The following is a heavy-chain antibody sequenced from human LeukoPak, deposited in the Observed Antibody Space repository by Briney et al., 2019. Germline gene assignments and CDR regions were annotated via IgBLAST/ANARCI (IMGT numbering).Heavy chain of an antibody. V-gene: IGHV4-39*01. D-gene: IGHD6-6*01. Sequence: SETLSLTCTVSGGSISSSSYYWGWIRQPPGKGLEWIGSIYYSGSTYYNPSLKSRVTISVDTSKNQFSLKLSSVTAADTAVYYCARSSKMSYYYYYMDVWGKGTTVTVSS. J-gene: IGHJ6*03. CDR3: ARSSKMSYYYYYMDV. CDR1: GGSISSSSYY. CDR2: IYYSGST.